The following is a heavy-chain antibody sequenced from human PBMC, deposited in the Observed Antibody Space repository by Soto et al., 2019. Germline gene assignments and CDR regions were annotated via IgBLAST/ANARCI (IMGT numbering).Heavy chain of an antibody. CDR1: GYSFTTYA. V-gene: IGHV1-3*01. D-gene: IGHD3-16*02. CDR3: TRSAVRPSGGLIVPFDY. J-gene: IGHJ4*02. Sequence: QVQLVQSGAEGKKTGASVKVSCKASGYSFTTYAMHWVRQAPGQRLEWMGWINAGNGNTKYSQKLQGRVTITRDTSASTAYMELSSLRSEDTAVYYCTRSAVRPSGGLIVPFDYWGQGTMVTVSS. CDR2: INAGNGNT.